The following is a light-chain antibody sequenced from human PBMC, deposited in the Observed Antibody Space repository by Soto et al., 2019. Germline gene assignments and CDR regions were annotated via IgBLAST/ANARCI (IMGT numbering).Light chain of an antibody. V-gene: IGKV3-20*01. CDR1: QSVSSSY. CDR2: GAS. J-gene: IGKJ2*01. Sequence: EIVLTQSPGTLSVSPGERATLSCRASQSVSSSYLAWYRQTPGQAPRLLIHGASNRAAGIPDRFSGSGSGTDFTLTISRLEPEDFAVYYCQQYGTSPMYTFGQGTKLEIK. CDR3: QQYGTSPMYT.